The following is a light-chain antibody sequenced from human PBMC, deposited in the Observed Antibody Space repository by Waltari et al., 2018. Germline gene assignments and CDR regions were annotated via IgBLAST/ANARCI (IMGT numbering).Light chain of an antibody. CDR2: DAS. Sequence: EVVLTQSPGTLYLSPGERATLSCRASQSVASNYLAWYKHKPGQAPRRLIYDASNRATGIPERFSGRGSGTDFTLTISRLEPEDFAVYACQQYGNSPATFGQGTKVEMK. J-gene: IGKJ1*01. CDR3: QQYGNSPAT. CDR1: QSVASNY. V-gene: IGKV3-20*01.